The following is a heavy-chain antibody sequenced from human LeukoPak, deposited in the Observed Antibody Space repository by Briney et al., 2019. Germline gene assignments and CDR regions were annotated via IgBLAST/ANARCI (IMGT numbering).Heavy chain of an antibody. D-gene: IGHD3-3*01. CDR2: MRHDGSSE. CDR3: ARHNTRFLERLPALGS. CDR1: GFTFNSYA. J-gene: IGHJ5*02. V-gene: IGHV3-30*02. Sequence: GGSLRLSCLASGFTFNSYAMHWVRRAPGKGLEWVAFMRHDGSSEYYADSVKGRFIISRDRSGNTLYLQMKSLRPEDTAMYYCARHNTRFLERLPALGSWGQGTLVTVSS.